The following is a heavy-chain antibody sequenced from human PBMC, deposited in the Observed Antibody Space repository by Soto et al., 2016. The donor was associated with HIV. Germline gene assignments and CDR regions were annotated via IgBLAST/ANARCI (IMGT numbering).Heavy chain of an antibody. CDR3: ARASAVAVGGGFDY. CDR1: GFTFSSYS. CDR2: ISSSSSYI. J-gene: IGHJ4*02. V-gene: IGHV3-21*01. D-gene: IGHD6-19*01. Sequence: EVQLVESGGGLVKPGGSLRLSCAASGFTFSSYSMNWVRQAPGKGLEWVSSISSSSSYIYYADSVKGRFTISRDNAKNSLYLQMNSLRAEDTAVYYCARASAVAVGGGFDYWGQGTLVTVSS.